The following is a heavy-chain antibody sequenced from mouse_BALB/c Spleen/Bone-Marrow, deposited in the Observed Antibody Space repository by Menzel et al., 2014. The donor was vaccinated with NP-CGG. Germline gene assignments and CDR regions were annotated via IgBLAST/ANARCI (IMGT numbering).Heavy chain of an antibody. V-gene: IGHV5-6*01. J-gene: IGHJ4*01. CDR3: ARDFITTDAMDY. CDR2: ISSGGGYT. Sequence: EVKLMESGGDLVKPGGSLKLSCAASGFTFSSYGMSWVRQTPDKRLEWVATISSGGGYTYYPDSVKGRFTISRDNAKNTLYLQMSSLKSEDTAMYYCARDFITTDAMDYWGQGTSVTVSS. CDR1: GFTFSSYG. D-gene: IGHD1-1*01.